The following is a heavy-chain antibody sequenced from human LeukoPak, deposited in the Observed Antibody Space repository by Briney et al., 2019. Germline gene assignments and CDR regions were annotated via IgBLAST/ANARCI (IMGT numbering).Heavy chain of an antibody. CDR3: ARDGPEIVGAPQDAFDI. D-gene: IGHD1-26*01. CDR2: IYQSGTT. J-gene: IGHJ3*02. CDR1: GYSISSGYY. Sequence: SETLSLTCSVSGYSISSGYYWGWIGQPPGKGLEWIGSIYQSGTTSYNPSLKSRVTISVDTSKNQFSLKLSSVTAADTAVYYCARDGPEIVGAPQDAFDIWGQGTMVTVSS. V-gene: IGHV4-38-2*02.